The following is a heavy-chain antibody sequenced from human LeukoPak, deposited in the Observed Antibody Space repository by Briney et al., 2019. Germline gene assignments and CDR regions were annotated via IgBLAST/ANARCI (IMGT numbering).Heavy chain of an antibody. J-gene: IGHJ6*02. Sequence: PSETLSLTCTVSGVAISSGSYYWGWLRQPPGKGLERIGSIYYSGYTYYIPCLKSLATISVDTPNNQFSLRLSSVTAADTAVYYCARHYYGSGRTGGMDVWGQGTTVTVSS. D-gene: IGHD3-10*01. CDR3: ARHYYGSGRTGGMDV. V-gene: IGHV4-39*01. CDR1: GVAISSGSYY. CDR2: IYYSGYT.